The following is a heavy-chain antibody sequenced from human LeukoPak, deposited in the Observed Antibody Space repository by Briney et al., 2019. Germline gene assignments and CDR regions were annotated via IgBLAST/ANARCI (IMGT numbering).Heavy chain of an antibody. Sequence: SETLSLTCTVSGGPITSSYWSWIRQPTGKRLEWLGRIHSTGSTNYNPSLMSRITMSVDTSKNQFSLKLTSVTAADWAVYYCARELRGGRATDAFDVWGRGTRVAVSS. CDR1: GGPITSSY. CDR3: ARELRGGRATDAFDV. J-gene: IGHJ3*01. V-gene: IGHV4-4*07. CDR2: IHSTGST.